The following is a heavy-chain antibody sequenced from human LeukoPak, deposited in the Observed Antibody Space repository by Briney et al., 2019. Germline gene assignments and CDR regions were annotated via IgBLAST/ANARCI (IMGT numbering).Heavy chain of an antibody. CDR2: IYYSGST. V-gene: IGHV4-39*07. CDR1: GGSISSSSYY. Sequence: PSETLSLTCTVSGGSISSSSYYRGWIRQPPGKGLEWIGSIYYSGSTYYNPSLKSRVTISVDRSKNQFSLNLSSVTAADTAVYYCASFTTVTSSVDYWGQGTLVTVSS. J-gene: IGHJ4*02. CDR3: ASFTTVTSSVDY. D-gene: IGHD4-17*01.